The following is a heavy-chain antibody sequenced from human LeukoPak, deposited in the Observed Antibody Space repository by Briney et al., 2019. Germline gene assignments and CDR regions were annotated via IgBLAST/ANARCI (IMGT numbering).Heavy chain of an antibody. V-gene: IGHV3-72*01. D-gene: IGHD5-12*01. CDR2: TRNKANSYTT. J-gene: IGHJ4*02. CDR3: ARGPSGYHNT. CDR1: GFTFSDHY. Sequence: GGSLRLSCAASGFTFSDHYMDWVRQAPGKGLEWVGRTRNKANSYTTEYAASVKGRFTISRDDSKNSLYLQMNSLKTEDTAVYYCARGPSGYHNTGGQGTLVTVSS.